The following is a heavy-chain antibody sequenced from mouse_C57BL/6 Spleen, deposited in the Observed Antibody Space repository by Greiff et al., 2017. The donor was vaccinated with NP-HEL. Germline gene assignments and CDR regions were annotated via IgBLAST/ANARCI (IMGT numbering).Heavy chain of an antibody. D-gene: IGHD2-3*01. CDR2: IDPSDSYT. Sequence: QVQLQQPGAELVKPGASVKLSCKASGYTFTSYWMQWVKQRPGQGLEWIGEIDPSDSYTNYNQKFKGKATLTVDTSSSTAYMQLSSLTSEDSAVYYCARSRYDDYDNYWGQGTTLTVSS. CDR1: GYTFTSYW. V-gene: IGHV1-50*01. CDR3: ARSRYDDYDNY. J-gene: IGHJ2*01.